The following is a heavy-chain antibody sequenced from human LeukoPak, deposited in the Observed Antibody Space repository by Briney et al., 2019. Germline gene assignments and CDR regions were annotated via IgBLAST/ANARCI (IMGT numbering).Heavy chain of an antibody. V-gene: IGHV4-4*07. CDR1: GGSFSGYY. CDR2: IYTSGST. Sequence: SETLSLTCAVYGGSFSGYYWSWIRQPPGKGLEWIGRIYTSGSTNCNPSLKSRVTMSVDTSKNQFSLKLSSVTAADTAVYYCAREALGPNWFDPWGQGTLVTVSS. CDR3: AREALGPNWFDP. J-gene: IGHJ5*02. D-gene: IGHD3-16*01.